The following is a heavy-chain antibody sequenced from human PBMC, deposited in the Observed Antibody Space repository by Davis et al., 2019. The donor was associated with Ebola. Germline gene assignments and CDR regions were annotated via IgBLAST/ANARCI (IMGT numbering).Heavy chain of an antibody. CDR1: GFTFSSYG. V-gene: IGHV3-33*01. D-gene: IGHD1-26*01. J-gene: IGHJ4*02. Sequence: PGGSLRLSCAAYGFTFSSYGMHWVRQAPGKGLEWVAVIWYDGSNKYYADPVMGRITISRDNSKKTLYLQMNSLRAEETAVYDCARVEGFGATNDYWGQGTLVTVSS. CDR2: IWYDGSNK. CDR3: ARVEGFGATNDY.